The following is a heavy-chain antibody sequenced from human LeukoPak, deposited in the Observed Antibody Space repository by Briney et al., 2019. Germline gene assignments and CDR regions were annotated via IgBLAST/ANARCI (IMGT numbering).Heavy chain of an antibody. V-gene: IGHV3-7*01. CDR1: GFTFSSYS. CDR2: INQDGSEK. Sequence: PGGSLRLSCAASGFTFSSYSMNWVRQAPGKGLEWVANINQDGSEKYYVDSVKGRFTISRDNAKNSLYLQMNSLRADDTAVYYCATAGQRYYYDSSGYYPLDYWGQGTLVTVSS. J-gene: IGHJ4*02. CDR3: ATAGQRYYYDSSGYYPLDY. D-gene: IGHD3-22*01.